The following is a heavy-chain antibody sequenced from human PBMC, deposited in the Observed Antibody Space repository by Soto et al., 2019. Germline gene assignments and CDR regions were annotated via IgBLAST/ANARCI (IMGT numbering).Heavy chain of an antibody. CDR1: GFTFTSYS. Sequence: GGSLRLSCAASGFTFTSYSMNWVRQAPGKGLEWVSSISSSSSYIYYADSVKGRFTISRDNAKNSLFLQMNGLRAEDTAVYYCARQHSGTWYDFDSWGQGTLVTVSS. CDR2: ISSSSSYI. V-gene: IGHV3-21*01. D-gene: IGHD6-13*01. CDR3: ARQHSGTWYDFDS. J-gene: IGHJ4*02.